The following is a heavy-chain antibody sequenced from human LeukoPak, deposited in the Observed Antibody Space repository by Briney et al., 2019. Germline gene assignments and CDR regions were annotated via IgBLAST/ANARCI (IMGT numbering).Heavy chain of an antibody. Sequence: SETLSLTCTVSGGSISSYYWSWIRQPPGKGLEWIGEINHSGSTNYNPSLKSRVTISVDTSKNQFSLKLSSATAADTAVHYCARSLYSSGWPGYWGQGTLVTVSS. D-gene: IGHD6-19*01. CDR2: INHSGST. CDR3: ARSLYSSGWPGY. V-gene: IGHV4-34*01. J-gene: IGHJ4*02. CDR1: GGSISSYY.